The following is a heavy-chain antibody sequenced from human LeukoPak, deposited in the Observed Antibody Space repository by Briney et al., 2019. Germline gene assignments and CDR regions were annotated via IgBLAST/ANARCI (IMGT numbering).Heavy chain of an antibody. CDR3: ARDLTYYYDSSGYYPGYGAFDI. D-gene: IGHD3-22*01. J-gene: IGHJ3*02. CDR1: GFTFSSYW. CDR2: IRKDGSEK. V-gene: IGHV3-7*01. Sequence: PGGSLRLSCAASGFTFSSYWMSWVRQAPGKGLEWVANIRKDGSEKYYVDSVKGRFTISRDNSKNTLYLQMNSLRAEDTAVYYCARDLTYYYDSSGYYPGYGAFDIWGQGTMVTVSS.